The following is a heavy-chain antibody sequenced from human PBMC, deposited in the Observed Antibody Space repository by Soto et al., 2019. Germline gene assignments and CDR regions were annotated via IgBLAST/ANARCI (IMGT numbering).Heavy chain of an antibody. CDR2: INPSDGST. J-gene: IGHJ3*02. D-gene: IGHD7-27*01. CDR3: ARGLRITGDDAFDI. CDR1: GYSFTEYY. V-gene: IGHV1-46*01. Sequence: GASVKVSCKASGYSFTEYYMHWVRQAPGQGLEWMGIINPSDGSTNYAQKFQGRVTMTRNTSISTAYMELSSLRSEDTAVYYCARGLRITGDDAFDIWGQGTMVTVSS.